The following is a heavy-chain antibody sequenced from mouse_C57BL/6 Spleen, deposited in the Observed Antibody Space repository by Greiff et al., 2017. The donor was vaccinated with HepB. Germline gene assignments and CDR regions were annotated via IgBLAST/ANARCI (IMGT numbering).Heavy chain of an antibody. CDR2: IHPNSGST. J-gene: IGHJ3*01. Sequence: VQLQQPGAELVKPGASVKLSCKASGYTFTSYWMHWVKQRPGQGLEWIGMIHPNSGSTNYNEKFKSKATLTVDKSSSTAYMQLSSLTSEDSAVYYCARDYGSSHQAWFAYWGQGTLVTVSA. CDR1: GYTFTSYW. V-gene: IGHV1-64*01. CDR3: ARDYGSSHQAWFAY. D-gene: IGHD1-1*01.